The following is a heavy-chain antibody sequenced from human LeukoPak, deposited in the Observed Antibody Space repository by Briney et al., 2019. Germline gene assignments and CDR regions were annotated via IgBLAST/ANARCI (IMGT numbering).Heavy chain of an antibody. J-gene: IGHJ4*02. CDR3: ANHRKMVRGAMTPLFDY. Sequence: GGSLRLSCAASGFTFSSYAMSWVRQAPGXXXEWVSAISGSGGSTYYADSVKGRFTISRDNSKNTLYLQMNSLRAEDTAVYYCANHRKMVRGAMTPLFDYWGQGTLVTVSS. CDR1: GFTFSSYA. CDR2: ISGSGGST. D-gene: IGHD3-10*01. V-gene: IGHV3-23*01.